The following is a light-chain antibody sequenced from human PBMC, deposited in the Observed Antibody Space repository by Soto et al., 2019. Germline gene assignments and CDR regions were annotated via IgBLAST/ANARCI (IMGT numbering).Light chain of an antibody. J-gene: IGKJ1*01. CDR2: GAS. V-gene: IGKV3-20*01. CDR1: QSVSSNY. Sequence: ESVLTQAPGTLSLSPGERATLSCRASQSVSSNYLAWYQQKPGQAPRLLISGASSRATGIPDRFSGSGSGTDFTLAISRLEPEDFAVYYCQQYRSSSWTFGQGTKVDIK. CDR3: QQYRSSSWT.